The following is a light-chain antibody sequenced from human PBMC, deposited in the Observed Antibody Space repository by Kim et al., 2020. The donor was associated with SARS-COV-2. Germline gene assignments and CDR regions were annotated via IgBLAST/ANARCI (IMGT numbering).Light chain of an antibody. V-gene: IGLV6-57*02. J-gene: IGLJ2*01. CDR2: EDN. Sequence: GKTVTRAHTGTSGSFGSNQVQWYQQRPGSAPTKVIYEDNLRPSGVPDRFSGSIDGSSNSASLTIAGLKTEDEAVYYCQSYESATVVFGEGTQLTV. CDR3: QSYESATVV. CDR1: SGSFGSNQ.